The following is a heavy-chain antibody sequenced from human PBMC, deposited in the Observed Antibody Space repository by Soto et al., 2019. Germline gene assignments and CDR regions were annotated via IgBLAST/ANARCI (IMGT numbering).Heavy chain of an antibody. Sequence: EVQLVESGGGLVQPGGSLRLSCAASGFTVSSNYMSWVRQAPGKGLEWVSVIYSGGSTYYADSVKGRFTISRHNSKNTLYLQMNSLRAEDTAVYYCAVVMDPYYYYGMDVWGQGTTVTVSS. CDR1: GFTVSSNY. J-gene: IGHJ6*02. D-gene: IGHD3-22*01. CDR3: AVVMDPYYYYGMDV. V-gene: IGHV3-53*04. CDR2: IYSGGST.